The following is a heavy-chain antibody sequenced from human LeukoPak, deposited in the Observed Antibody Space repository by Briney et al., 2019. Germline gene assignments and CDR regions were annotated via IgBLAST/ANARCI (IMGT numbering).Heavy chain of an antibody. J-gene: IGHJ6*02. CDR3: ARGGDKNYYYYGMDV. V-gene: IGHV3-74*01. D-gene: IGHD2/OR15-2a*01. CDR2: INSDGTST. Sequence: GGSLRLSCAAAGFTFSSYWMHWVRQAPGKGLVWVSRINSDGTSTSYADSVKGRFTISRDNAKNTLYLQMNSLGAEDTAVYFCARGGDKNYYYYGMDVWGQGTTVTVSS. CDR1: GFTFSSYW.